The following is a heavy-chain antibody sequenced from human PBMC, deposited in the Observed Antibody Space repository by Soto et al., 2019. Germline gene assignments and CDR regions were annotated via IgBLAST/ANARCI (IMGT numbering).Heavy chain of an antibody. CDR3: ASRDPGTSVDY. J-gene: IGHJ4*02. CDR2: IYRTGST. Sequence: QVQLQASGPGLVKPSGTLSLTCAVSGGSFTSNNWWTWVRQPPGQGLEWIGEIYRTGSTNYNPSLKSRVTISLDKSENQFSLKVTSLTAADTAVYYCASRDPGTSVDYWGQGTLVTFSS. D-gene: IGHD1-7*01. CDR1: GGSFTSNNW. V-gene: IGHV4-4*02.